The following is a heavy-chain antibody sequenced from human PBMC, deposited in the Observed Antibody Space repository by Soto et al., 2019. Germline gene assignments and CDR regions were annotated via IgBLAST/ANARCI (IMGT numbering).Heavy chain of an antibody. CDR3: ARVGYCSGRTCYPYYFHS. Sequence: GTLSLTCAVYGLSFSGYSLSWVRQPPGKGLEWIGEINHSGSTNYDASVKSRVTISVDTSKNQLSLQLSSLTAADTAVYYCARVGYCSGRTCYPYYFHSWGQGTLVTVSS. CDR2: INHSGST. J-gene: IGHJ4*02. D-gene: IGHD2-15*01. CDR1: GLSFSGYS. V-gene: IGHV4-34*01.